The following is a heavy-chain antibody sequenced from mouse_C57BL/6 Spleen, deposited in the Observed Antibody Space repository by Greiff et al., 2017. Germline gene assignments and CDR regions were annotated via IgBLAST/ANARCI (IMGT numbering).Heavy chain of an antibody. D-gene: IGHD4-1*01. J-gene: IGHJ2*01. Sequence: VQLQQPGAELVKPGASVKMSCKASGYTFTSYWITWVKQRPGQGLEWIGDIYPGSGSTNYNEKFKSKAKLTVDTSSSTAYMQLSSLPSEYSAVYYCARFVGAGTLYYFDYWGPGTTLTAST. CDR2: IYPGSGST. CDR3: ARFVGAGTLYYFDY. V-gene: IGHV1-55*01. CDR1: GYTFTSYW.